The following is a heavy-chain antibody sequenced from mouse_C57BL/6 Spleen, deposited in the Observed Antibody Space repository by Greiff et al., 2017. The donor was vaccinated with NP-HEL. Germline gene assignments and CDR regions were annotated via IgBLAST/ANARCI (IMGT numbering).Heavy chain of an antibody. Sequence: VKLVESGPELVKPGASVKISCKASGYSFTSYYIHWVKQRPGQGLEWIGWIYPGSGNTKYNEKFKGKATLTADTSSSTAYMQLSSLTSEDSAVYYCAREGYYGSPLAYWGQGTLVTVSA. CDR2: IYPGSGNT. CDR3: AREGYYGSPLAY. V-gene: IGHV1-66*01. J-gene: IGHJ3*01. D-gene: IGHD1-1*01. CDR1: GYSFTSYY.